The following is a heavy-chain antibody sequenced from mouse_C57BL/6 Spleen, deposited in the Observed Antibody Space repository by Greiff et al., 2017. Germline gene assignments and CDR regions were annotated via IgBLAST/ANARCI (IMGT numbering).Heavy chain of an antibody. Sequence: VQLQQSGAELVRPGASVKLSCTASGFNIKDDYMHWVKQRPEQGLEWIGWIDPENGDTEYASKFQGKATITADTSSNTAYLQLSSLTSEDTAVYYCTTEGAQAPCDSWGQGTTLTVSS. CDR2: IDPENGDT. CDR3: TTEGAQAPCDS. V-gene: IGHV14-4*01. CDR1: GFNIKDDY. J-gene: IGHJ2*01. D-gene: IGHD3-2*02.